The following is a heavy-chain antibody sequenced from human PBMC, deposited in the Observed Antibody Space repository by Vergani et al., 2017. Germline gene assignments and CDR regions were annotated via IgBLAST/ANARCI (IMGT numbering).Heavy chain of an antibody. J-gene: IGHJ4*02. V-gene: IGHV3-7*01. D-gene: IGHD3-9*01. CDR2: IKQDGSEK. CDR3: ARRSSDDILTGYKLLVY. Sequence: EVQLVESGGGLVQPGGSLRLSCAASGFTFSSYWMSWVRQAPGKGLEWVANIKQDGSEKYYVDSVKGRFTTSRDNAKNSLYLKMNSLRAEDTAVYYCARRSSDDILTGYKLLVYWGQGTLVTVSS. CDR1: GFTFSSYW.